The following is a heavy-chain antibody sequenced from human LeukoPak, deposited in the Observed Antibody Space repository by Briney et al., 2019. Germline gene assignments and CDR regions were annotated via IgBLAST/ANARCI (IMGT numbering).Heavy chain of an antibody. J-gene: IGHJ4*02. CDR3: SLEYSSSSALGY. D-gene: IGHD6-6*01. CDR1: GFTFSSYA. CDR2: ISYDGSNK. Sequence: GGSLRLSCAASGFTFSSYAMHWVRQAPGKGLEWVAVISYDGSNKYYADSVKGRFTISRDNSKNTLYLQMNSLRAEDTAVYYCSLEYSSSSALGYWGQGTLVTVSS. V-gene: IGHV3-30*04.